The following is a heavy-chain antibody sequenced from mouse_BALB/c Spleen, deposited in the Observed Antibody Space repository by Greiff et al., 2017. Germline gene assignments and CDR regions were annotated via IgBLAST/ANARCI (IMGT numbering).Heavy chain of an antibody. Sequence: QVQLQQSGAELARPGASVKLSCKASGYTFTSYWMQWVKQRPGQGLEWIGAIYPGDGDTRYTQKFKGKATLTADKSSSTAYMQLSSLASEDSAVYYCATYGNYSDYFDYWGQGTTLTVSS. J-gene: IGHJ2*01. D-gene: IGHD2-10*02. CDR2: IYPGDGDT. CDR1: GYTFTSYW. V-gene: IGHV1-87*01. CDR3: ATYGNYSDYFDY.